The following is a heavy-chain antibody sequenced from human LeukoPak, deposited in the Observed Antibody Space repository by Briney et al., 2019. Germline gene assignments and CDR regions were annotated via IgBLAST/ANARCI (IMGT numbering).Heavy chain of an antibody. V-gene: IGHV3-21*01. CDR1: GFTFSSYS. CDR2: ISSSSSYI. D-gene: IGHD3-10*01. CDR3: ARAVPLARGVNYYDY. J-gene: IGHJ4*02. Sequence: PGGSLRLSCAASGFTFSSYSMNWVRQAPGKGLEWVSSISSSSSYIYYADSVKGRFTISRDNAKNSLYLQMNSLRAGDTAVYYCARAVPLARGVNYYDYWGQGTLVAVSS.